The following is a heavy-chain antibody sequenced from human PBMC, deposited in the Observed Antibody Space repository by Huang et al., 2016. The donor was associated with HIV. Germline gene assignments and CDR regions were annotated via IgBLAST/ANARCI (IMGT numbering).Heavy chain of an antibody. CDR1: GFGFSKYS. J-gene: IGHJ4*02. V-gene: IGHV3-48*01. D-gene: IGHD3-22*01. Sequence: EVQLVESGGALVQPGGSLKLSCVVSGFGFSKYSMNWVRQAPGKGVEGVWVSSGTSSNIHDADSVKGRFTISRDNAKNSVFVQMRSLRAEDTALYYCARTEMEYYYGSSGYYPDYWGQGTQVTVSS. CDR2: SSGTSSNI. CDR3: ARTEMEYYYGSSGYYPDY.